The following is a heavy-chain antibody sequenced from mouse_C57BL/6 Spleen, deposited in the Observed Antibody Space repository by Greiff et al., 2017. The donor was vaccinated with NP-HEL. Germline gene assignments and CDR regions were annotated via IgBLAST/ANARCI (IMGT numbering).Heavy chain of an antibody. CDR2: IYPGDGDT. V-gene: IGHV1-82*01. CDR3: AREVYYFFDY. J-gene: IGHJ2*01. CDR1: GYAFSSSW. Sequence: VKLQQSGPELVKPGASVKISCKASGYAFSSSWMNWVKQRPGKGLEWIGRIYPGDGDTNYNGKFKGKATLTADKSSSTAYMQLSSLTSEDSAVYFCAREVYYFFDYWGQGTTLTVSS. D-gene: IGHD1-1*01.